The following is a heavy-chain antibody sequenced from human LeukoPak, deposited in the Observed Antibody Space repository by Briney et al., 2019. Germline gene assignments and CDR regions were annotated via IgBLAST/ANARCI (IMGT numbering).Heavy chain of an antibody. Sequence: GGSLRLSCAASGFTFSSYSMNWVRQAPGKGLEWVSSISSSSSYIYYADSVKGRFTISRDNAKNSLYLQMNSLRAEDTAVYYCASLSNDYGDYAYYGMDVWGQGTTVTVSS. CDR2: ISSSSSYI. D-gene: IGHD4-17*01. CDR1: GFTFSSYS. J-gene: IGHJ6*02. CDR3: ASLSNDYGDYAYYGMDV. V-gene: IGHV3-21*01.